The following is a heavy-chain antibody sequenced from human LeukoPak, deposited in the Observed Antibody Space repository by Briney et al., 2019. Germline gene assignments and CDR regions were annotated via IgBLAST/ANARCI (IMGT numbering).Heavy chain of an antibody. CDR3: VRDHFAGDTAMGEFDY. CDR2: ISYDGSNK. D-gene: IGHD5-18*01. CDR1: GFTFSSYA. Sequence: GGSLRLSCAASGFTFSSYAMHWVRQAPGKGLEWVAVISYDGSNKYYADSVKGRFTISRDNSKNTLYLQMNSLRAEDTAVYYCVRDHFAGDTAMGEFDYWGQGTLVTVSS. V-gene: IGHV3-30*01. J-gene: IGHJ4*02.